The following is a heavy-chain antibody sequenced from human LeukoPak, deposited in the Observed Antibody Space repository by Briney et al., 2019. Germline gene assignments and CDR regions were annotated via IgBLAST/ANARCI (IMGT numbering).Heavy chain of an antibody. CDR1: GFTFSNAW. D-gene: IGHD3-3*01. CDR2: IKSKTDGGTT. Sequence: GGSLRLSCAASGFTFSNAWMSWVRQAPGKGLEWVGRIKSKTDGGTTDYAAPVKGRFTISRDDSKNTLYLQMNSLKTEDTAVYYCTTDASQLRFLEWLPSPEYYFDYWGQGTLVTVSS. J-gene: IGHJ4*02. V-gene: IGHV3-15*01. CDR3: TTDASQLRFLEWLPSPEYYFDY.